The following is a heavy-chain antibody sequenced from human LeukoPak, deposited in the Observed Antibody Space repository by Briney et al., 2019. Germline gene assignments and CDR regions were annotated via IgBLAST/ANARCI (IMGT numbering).Heavy chain of an antibody. V-gene: IGHV3-23*01. CDR1: GFTFTSFA. J-gene: IGHJ4*02. CDR3: AKRERVGTTIGH. CDR2: VSTSGGST. D-gene: IGHD1/OR15-1a*01. Sequence: GGSLRLSCAASGFTFTSFAMSWVRQAPGKGLEWVSAVSTSGGSTYYADSVRGRFTISRDNSKNTLYLQMNSLRAEDTAVYYCAKRERVGTTIGHWGQGTLVTVSS.